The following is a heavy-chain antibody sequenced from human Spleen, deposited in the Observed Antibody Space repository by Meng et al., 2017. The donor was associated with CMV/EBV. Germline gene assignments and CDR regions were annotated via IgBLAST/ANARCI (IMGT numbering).Heavy chain of an antibody. Sequence: CSFSGGSVNSPTYYWSWIRQPPGKGLEWIGYIYYSGSTRYNPSLNSRLTISMDKSKNQFSLNLYSLTAADTALYYCAREWAGSSFDYWGQGALVTVSS. V-gene: IGHV4-61*01. D-gene: IGHD6-19*01. CDR1: GGSVNSPTYY. CDR2: IYYSGST. CDR3: AREWAGSSFDY. J-gene: IGHJ4*02.